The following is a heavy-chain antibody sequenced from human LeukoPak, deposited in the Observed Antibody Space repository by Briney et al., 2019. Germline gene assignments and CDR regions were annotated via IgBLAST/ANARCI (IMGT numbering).Heavy chain of an antibody. V-gene: IGHV4-39*07. CDR2: IYYSGST. CDR3: ARSGYSYGFRPYSWFDP. D-gene: IGHD5-18*01. Sequence: WVRQPPGKGLEWIGSIYYSGSTYYNPSLKSRVTISVDTSKNQFSLKLSSVTAADTAVYYCARSGYSYGFRPYSWFDPWGQGTLVTVSS. J-gene: IGHJ5*02.